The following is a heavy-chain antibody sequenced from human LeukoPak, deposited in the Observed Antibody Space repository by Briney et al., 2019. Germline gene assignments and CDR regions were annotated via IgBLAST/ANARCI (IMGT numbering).Heavy chain of an antibody. V-gene: IGHV3-7*03. CDR3: AKEKIAGWYYFDY. CDR1: GFTFSSYW. J-gene: IGHJ4*02. D-gene: IGHD6-19*01. CDR2: IKQDGSEK. Sequence: GGSLRLSCAASGFTFSSYWMSWVRQAPGKGLEWVANIKQDGSEKYYVDSVKGRFTISRDNSKSTLFLQMNSLRDEDTAIYYCAKEKIAGWYYFDYWGQGTLVTVSS.